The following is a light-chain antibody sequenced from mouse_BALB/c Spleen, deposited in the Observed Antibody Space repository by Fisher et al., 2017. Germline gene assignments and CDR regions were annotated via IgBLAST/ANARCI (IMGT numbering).Light chain of an antibody. V-gene: IGKV1-135*01. CDR1: QSLLDSDGKTY. CDR2: LVS. J-gene: IGKJ2*01. CDR3: QQHYSTPPYT. Sequence: DIVLTQSPLTLSVTIGQPASISCKSSQSLLDSDGKTYLNWLLQRPGQSPKRLIYLVSKLDSGVPDRFTGSGSGTDFTLTISSVQAEDLADYFCQQHYSTPPYTFGGGTKLEIK.